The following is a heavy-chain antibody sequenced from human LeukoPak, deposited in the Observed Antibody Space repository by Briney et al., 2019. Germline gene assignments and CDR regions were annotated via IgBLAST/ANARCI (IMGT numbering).Heavy chain of an antibody. J-gene: IGHJ3*01. CDR3: ARELRYDNSDSGAF. CDR2: ISHSGIT. V-gene: IGHV4-4*02. Sequence: GSLRLSCAASGFTFSNQWMHWVRQAPGKGLEWIGEISHSGITDYNPSLKSRVTISVDTSKKQFSLKLTSVTAADTAVYYCARELRYDNSDSGAFWGQGTVVTVSS. CDR1: GFTFSNQW. D-gene: IGHD3-22*01.